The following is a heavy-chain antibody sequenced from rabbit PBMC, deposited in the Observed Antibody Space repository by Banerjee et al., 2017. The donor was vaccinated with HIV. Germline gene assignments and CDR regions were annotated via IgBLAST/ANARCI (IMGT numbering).Heavy chain of an antibody. CDR1: GFSFTNKYV. J-gene: IGHJ6*01. V-gene: IGHV1S45*01. Sequence: QEQLKESGGGLVQPGGSLTLSCTASGFSFTNKYVMCWVRQAPGKGLEWIGCINTSSGNTVYASWAKGRFTISKTSSTTVTLQMTSLTAADTATYFCARRGVDYGGGGNFNLWGPGTLVTVS. CDR2: INTSSGNT. D-gene: IGHD2-1*01. CDR3: ARRGVDYGGGGNFNL.